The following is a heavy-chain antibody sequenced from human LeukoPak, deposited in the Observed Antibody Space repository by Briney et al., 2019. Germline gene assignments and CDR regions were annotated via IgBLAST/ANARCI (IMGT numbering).Heavy chain of an antibody. Sequence: GGSLRLSCAASGFTFSSYGMHWVRQAPGKGLEWVAVISYDGSNKYYADSVKGRFTIPRDNSKNTLYLQMNSLRAEDTAVYYCAKDSGPRCSGGSCYPNSYYYGMDVWGQGTTVTVSS. J-gene: IGHJ6*02. CDR2: ISYDGSNK. CDR1: GFTFSSYG. V-gene: IGHV3-30*18. D-gene: IGHD2-15*01. CDR3: AKDSGPRCSGGSCYPNSYYYGMDV.